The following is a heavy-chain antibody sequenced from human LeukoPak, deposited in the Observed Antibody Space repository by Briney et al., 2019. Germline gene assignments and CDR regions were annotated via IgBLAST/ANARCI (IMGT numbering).Heavy chain of an antibody. V-gene: IGHV3-74*01. CDR1: GFTFSSXW. D-gene: IGHD5-12*01. J-gene: IGHJ4*02. CDR2: INTDGSST. CDR3: ARGYAGIDY. Sequence: PXGSXXLSCAASGFTFSSXWMHWVRXAPGKGLVWVSRINTDGSSTIYADSVKGRFTISRDNAKNTLYLQMNSLRAEDTAVYYCARGYAGIDYWGQETLVTVSS.